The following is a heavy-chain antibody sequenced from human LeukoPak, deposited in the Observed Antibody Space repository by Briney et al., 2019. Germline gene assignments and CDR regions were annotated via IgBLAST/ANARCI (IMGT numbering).Heavy chain of an antibody. D-gene: IGHD3-9*01. CDR1: GFTFSDYY. CDR3: ARVIGGIRYFDWYIWFDP. J-gene: IGHJ5*02. V-gene: IGHV3-11*05. CDR2: ICSSSSYT. Sequence: GGSLRLSCAASGFTFSDYYMSWIRQAPGKGLEWVSYICSSSSYTNYADSVKGRFTISRDNAKNSLYLQMNSLRAEDTAVYYCARVIGGIRYFDWYIWFDPWGQGTLVTVSS.